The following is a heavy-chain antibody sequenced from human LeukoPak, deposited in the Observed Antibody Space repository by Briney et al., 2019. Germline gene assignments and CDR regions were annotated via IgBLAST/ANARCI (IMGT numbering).Heavy chain of an antibody. D-gene: IGHD3-22*01. CDR2: ISGSGSST. V-gene: IGHV3-23*01. J-gene: IGHJ4*02. CDR1: GFTFSNYA. Sequence: GGSLRLSCAASGFTFSNYAMSWVRQAPGKGLKWVSVISGSGSSTYYADSVKGRFTISRDNSKNTLYLQMNSLRAEDTALYYCSTVSRDYYDSSGYYFPPDFDYWGQGTLVTVSS. CDR3: STVSRDYYDSSGYYFPPDFDY.